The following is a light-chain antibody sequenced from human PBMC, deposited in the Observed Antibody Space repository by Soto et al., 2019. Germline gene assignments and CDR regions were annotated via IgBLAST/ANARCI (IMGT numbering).Light chain of an antibody. CDR2: GNS. J-gene: IGLJ2*01. V-gene: IGLV1-40*01. CDR1: SSNIGAGYD. Sequence: QSVLTQPPSVSGAPGQRVTISCTGSSSNIGAGYDVHWYQQLPGTAPKLLIYGNSNRPSGVPDRFSGSKSGTAASLAITGLQAEYEADYYCQSYDSSLSGSNEVVFGGGTKVTVL. CDR3: QSYDSSLSGSNEVV.